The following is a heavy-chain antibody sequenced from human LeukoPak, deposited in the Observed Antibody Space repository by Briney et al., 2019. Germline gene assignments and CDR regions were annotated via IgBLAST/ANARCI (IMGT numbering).Heavy chain of an antibody. J-gene: IGHJ3*02. CDR2: ISWDSGSR. Sequence: PGGSLRLSCAASGFSFDKYAMHWVRQSPGKGLEWVSGISWDSGSRVYADAVKGRFTISRDNAKNSVSLQMNSLRVEDTALYYCAKMSSSWGDAFDIWGQGTMVIVSS. V-gene: IGHV3-9*01. D-gene: IGHD6-13*01. CDR3: AKMSSSWGDAFDI. CDR1: GFSFDKYA.